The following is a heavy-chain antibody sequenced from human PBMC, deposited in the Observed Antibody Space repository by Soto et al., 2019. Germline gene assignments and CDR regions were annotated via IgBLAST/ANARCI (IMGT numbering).Heavy chain of an antibody. Sequence: GGSLRLSCAVSGFTVSSKYMSWVRQAPGKGLEWVSLINRGGNKSYADSVKGRFTISRDNSKNTLYLQMNSLRAEDTAVYYCAKYQSLRGYSYGGYYYYYYGMDVWGQGTTVTVS. V-gene: IGHV3-66*01. CDR3: AKYQSLRGYSYGGYYYYYYGMDV. CDR2: INRGGNK. J-gene: IGHJ6*02. D-gene: IGHD5-18*01. CDR1: GFTVSSKY.